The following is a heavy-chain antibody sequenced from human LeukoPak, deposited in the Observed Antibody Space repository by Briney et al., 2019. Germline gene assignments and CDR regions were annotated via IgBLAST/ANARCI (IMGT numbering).Heavy chain of an antibody. CDR2: INPSCGST. CDR3: ARVDTIMVRGVIGYYYYMDV. V-gene: IGHV1-46*01. Sequence: ASVTVSCKASGYTFTNYYMHWVRQAPGQGLEWMGIINPSCGSTSYAQKFQGRATMTRDMSTSTVYMELSSLRSEDTAVYYCARVDTIMVRGVIGYYYYMDVWGKGTTVTISS. D-gene: IGHD3-10*01. CDR1: GYTFTNYY. J-gene: IGHJ6*03.